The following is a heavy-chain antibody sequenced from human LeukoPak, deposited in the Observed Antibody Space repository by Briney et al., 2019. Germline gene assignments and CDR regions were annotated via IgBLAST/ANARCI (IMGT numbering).Heavy chain of an antibody. CDR2: IYYSGST. Sequence: SETLSLTCTVSGGSISSYYWSWIRQPPGKGLEWIGYIYYSGSTNYNPSLKSRVTISVDTSKNQFSLKLSSVTAADTAVYYCARDLRNNYDFWSGYYTHNWFDPWGQGTLVTVPS. J-gene: IGHJ5*02. V-gene: IGHV4-59*01. CDR3: ARDLRNNYDFWSGYYTHNWFDP. D-gene: IGHD3-3*01. CDR1: GGSISSYY.